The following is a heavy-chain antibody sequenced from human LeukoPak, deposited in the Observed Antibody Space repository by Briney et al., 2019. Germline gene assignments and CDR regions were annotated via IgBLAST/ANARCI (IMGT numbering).Heavy chain of an antibody. CDR1: GFTFSSYW. J-gene: IGHJ4*02. V-gene: IGHV3-23*01. D-gene: IGHD4-17*01. Sequence: GGSLRLSCAASGFTFSSYWMTWVRQAPGKGLEWVSGITGSGVSTYYGDSVKGRFTISRDNSKNTLYLQMSSLRAEDTAAYFCAKDAVAYGVPPTASDYWGQGTLVTVSS. CDR3: AKDAVAYGVPPTASDY. CDR2: ITGSGVST.